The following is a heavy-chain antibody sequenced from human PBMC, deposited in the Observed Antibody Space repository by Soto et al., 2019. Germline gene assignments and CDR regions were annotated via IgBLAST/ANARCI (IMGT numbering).Heavy chain of an antibody. Sequence: ASVKVSCKASGYTFTSYAMHWVRQAPGQRLEWMGWINAGNGNTGYAQKFQGRVTMTRNTSISTAYMELSSLRSEDTAVYYCARGLEPLGDAFDIWGQGTMVTVSS. D-gene: IGHD6-19*01. CDR1: GYTFTSYA. CDR2: INAGNGNT. V-gene: IGHV1-3*01. J-gene: IGHJ3*02. CDR3: ARGLEPLGDAFDI.